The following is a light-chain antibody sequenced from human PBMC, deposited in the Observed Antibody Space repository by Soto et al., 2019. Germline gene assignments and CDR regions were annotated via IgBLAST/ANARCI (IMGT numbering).Light chain of an antibody. Sequence: DIRMTQSPSSLSASVGDRVTITCQASQDIDKYLNWYQQKPGKAPKLLIYKASTLKSGVPSRFSGSGSGTEFTLTISSLQPDDFATYYCQHYNSYSEAFGQGTKVELK. CDR1: QDIDKY. V-gene: IGKV1-5*03. J-gene: IGKJ1*01. CDR3: QHYNSYSEA. CDR2: KAS.